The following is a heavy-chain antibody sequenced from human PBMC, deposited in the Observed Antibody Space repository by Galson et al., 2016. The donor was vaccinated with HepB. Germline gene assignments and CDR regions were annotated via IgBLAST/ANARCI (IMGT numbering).Heavy chain of an antibody. Sequence: SLRLSCAASGFSFNTHWMSWVRQTPGKGLEWVANIKQDGSEKYYVDSTRGRFTISRDNAKNSLYLQMNSLRADDTAVYYCVSQVYGAFRTWGQGTLVTVSS. CDR2: IKQDGSEK. D-gene: IGHD4-17*01. J-gene: IGHJ5*02. V-gene: IGHV3-7*01. CDR3: VSQVYGAFRT. CDR1: GFSFNTHW.